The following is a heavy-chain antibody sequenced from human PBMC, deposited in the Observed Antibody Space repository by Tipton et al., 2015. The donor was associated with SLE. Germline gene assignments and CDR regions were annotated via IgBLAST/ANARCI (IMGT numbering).Heavy chain of an antibody. J-gene: IGHJ4*02. D-gene: IGHD6-6*01. CDR3: ARNLRQLVPNSQNY. V-gene: IGHV4-34*01. CDR1: GGSFSGYY. CDR2: INHRGST. Sequence: TLSLTCAVYGGSFSGYYWSWIRQPPGKGLEWIGEINHRGSTNYNPSLKSRVTISIDTSKNKFSLKLSSVIAADTAVYYCARNLRQLVPNSQNYWGQGTLVTVSS.